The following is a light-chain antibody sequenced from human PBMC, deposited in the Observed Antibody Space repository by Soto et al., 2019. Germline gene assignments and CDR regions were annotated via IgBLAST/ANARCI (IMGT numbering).Light chain of an antibody. Sequence: IVMTQTPATLSVSPGQRATLSCRADQNIDDKLAWYQQKPGQPPRLLIYGASTRSTGIPVRFSGSGSGTDFALTIAGLQSEDSAVYYCQQYNKWPPWTFGQGTKVEVK. CDR1: QNIDDK. CDR3: QQYNKWPPWT. J-gene: IGKJ1*01. V-gene: IGKV3-15*01. CDR2: GAS.